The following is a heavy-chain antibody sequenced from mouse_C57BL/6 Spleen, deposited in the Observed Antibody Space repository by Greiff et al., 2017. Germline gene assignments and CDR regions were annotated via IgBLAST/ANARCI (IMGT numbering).Heavy chain of an antibody. CDR3: ARPGLRPWMAC. J-gene: IGHJ3*01. V-gene: IGHV5-17*01. CDR1: GFTFSDYG. Sequence: EVQRVESGGGLVKPGGSLKISCAASGFTFSDYGMDWVRQAPEKGLEWVAYFSSGSSTIYYADTVKGRFTFSRDNATNTLFLHMTILRSDDTARCYCARPGLRPWMACWGQGTLVTVSA. D-gene: IGHD2-4*01. CDR2: FSSGSSTI.